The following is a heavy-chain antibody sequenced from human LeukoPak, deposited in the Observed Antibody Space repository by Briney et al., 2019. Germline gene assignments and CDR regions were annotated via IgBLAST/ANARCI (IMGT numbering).Heavy chain of an antibody. V-gene: IGHV1-18*01. CDR3: ARAVNYDILTGYPTPYYYYYMDV. D-gene: IGHD3-9*01. CDR1: GYTFTSYG. J-gene: IGHJ6*03. Sequence: PEASVKVSCKASGYTFTSYGISWVRQAPGQGLEWMGWISAYNGNTNYAQKLQGRVTMTTDTSTSTAYMELRSLRSDDTAVYYCARAVNYDILTGYPTPYYYYYMDVWGKGTTVTISS. CDR2: ISAYNGNT.